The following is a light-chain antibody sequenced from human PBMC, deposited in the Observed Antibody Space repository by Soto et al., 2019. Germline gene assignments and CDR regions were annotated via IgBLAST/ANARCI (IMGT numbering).Light chain of an antibody. CDR1: QSISSY. CDR3: QQSYSTLPT. V-gene: IGKV1-39*01. Sequence: DIQMTQSPSSLSASVGDRVTITCRASQSISSYLNWYQQKPGKAPKLLIYAASSLQSGIPSRFSGSGSGTDFTLTISSLQTEDFATYYCQQSYSTLPTFGQGTKVEIK. CDR2: AAS. J-gene: IGKJ1*01.